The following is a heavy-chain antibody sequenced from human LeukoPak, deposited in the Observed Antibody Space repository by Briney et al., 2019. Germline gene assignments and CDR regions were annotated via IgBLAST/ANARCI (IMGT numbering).Heavy chain of an antibody. V-gene: IGHV3-48*01. CDR2: ISTSGSTI. Sequence: GSLRLSCAASGFTFSSYSMNWVRQAPGKGLEWVSYISTSGSTIYYADSVKGRFTISRDNAKNSLYLQMNSLRAEDTAVYYCTRERVLYMDVWGKGTTVTVSS. CDR3: TRERVLYMDV. CDR1: GFTFSSYS. J-gene: IGHJ6*03. D-gene: IGHD3-10*01.